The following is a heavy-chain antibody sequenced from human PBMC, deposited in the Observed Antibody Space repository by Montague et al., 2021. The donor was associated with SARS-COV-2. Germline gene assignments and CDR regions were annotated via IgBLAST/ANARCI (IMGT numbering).Heavy chain of an antibody. J-gene: IGHJ4*02. CDR2: ISHSGST. V-gene: IGHV4-34*01. CDR1: GGSFSGYY. D-gene: IGHD3-10*01. CDR3: ARGARQGYGTRLESFGS. Sequence: SETLSLTCAVYGGSFSGYYWNWIRQPPGKGLEWIGEISHSGSTNYNPSLKSRVTMSVDTSKNQFSLKLSSVTAADTAVYYCARGARQGYGTRLESFGSWGQGTLVTVSS.